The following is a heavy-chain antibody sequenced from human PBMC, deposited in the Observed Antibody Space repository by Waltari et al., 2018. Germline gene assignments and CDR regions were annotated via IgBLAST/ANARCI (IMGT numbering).Heavy chain of an antibody. D-gene: IGHD2-15*01. CDR2: IYWDDDK. CDR3: AHRPASCSADGRCSLSYFFDS. V-gene: IGHV2-5*02. CDR1: GFSLSTTGVS. Sequence: QITLKQSGPTLVKPTQTLTLTCSFSGFSLSTTGVSVGWVLQPPGKALEWLALIYWDDDKRYSPSLKTRITVTKDTSNNQVVLTMTNMDPVDTATYYCAHRPASCSADGRCSLSYFFDSWGPGTQVTVSS. J-gene: IGHJ4*02.